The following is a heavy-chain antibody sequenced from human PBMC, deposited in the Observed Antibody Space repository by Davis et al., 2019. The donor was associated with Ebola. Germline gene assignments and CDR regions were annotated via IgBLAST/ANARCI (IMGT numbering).Heavy chain of an antibody. Sequence: GETLKISCAASGFTFSSYAMHWVRQAPGKGLEYVSAISSNGGSTYYANSVKGRFTTSRDNSKNSLYLQMNSLRTEDTALYYCAKDRAAAGPYYYYYGMDVWGQGTTVTVSS. CDR2: ISSNGGST. V-gene: IGHV3-64*01. CDR1: GFTFSSYA. D-gene: IGHD6-13*01. J-gene: IGHJ6*02. CDR3: AKDRAAAGPYYYYYGMDV.